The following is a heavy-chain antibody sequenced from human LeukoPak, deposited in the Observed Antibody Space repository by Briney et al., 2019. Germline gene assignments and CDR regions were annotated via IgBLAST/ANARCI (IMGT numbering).Heavy chain of an antibody. D-gene: IGHD5-18*01. J-gene: IGHJ4*02. Sequence: PSETLSLTCAVYGGSFSAFYWHWIRQPPGKGLEWLGETNHSGSAGYNPSLKSRLTISVDTSKTQFSLKLSSVTAADTAIYYCMRTDLWDTVLINSWGQGTLITVSS. V-gene: IGHV4-34*01. CDR1: GGSFSAFY. CDR3: MRTDLWDTVLINS. CDR2: TNHSGSA.